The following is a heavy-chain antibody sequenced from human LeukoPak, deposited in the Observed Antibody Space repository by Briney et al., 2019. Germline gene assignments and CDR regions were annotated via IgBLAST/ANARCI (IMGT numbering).Heavy chain of an antibody. CDR3: ASGLRVWQQLVYDAFDI. D-gene: IGHD6-13*01. Sequence: SVKVSCKASGGTFSSYAISWVRQAPGQGLEWMGRIIPIFGTANYAQKFQGRVTITTDESTSTAYMELSSLRSEDTAVYYCASGLRVWQQLVYDAFDIWGQGTMVTVSS. J-gene: IGHJ3*02. V-gene: IGHV1-69*05. CDR1: GGTFSSYA. CDR2: IIPIFGTA.